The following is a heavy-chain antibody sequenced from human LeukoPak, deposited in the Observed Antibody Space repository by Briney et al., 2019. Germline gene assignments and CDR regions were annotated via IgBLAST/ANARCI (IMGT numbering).Heavy chain of an antibody. CDR1: GGSISSYY. J-gene: IGHJ4*02. D-gene: IGHD2-21*02. Sequence: SETLSLTCTVSGGSISSYYWSWIRQPPGKGLEWIGYIYYSGSTNYNPSLKSRVTISVDTSKNQFSLKLSSVTAADTAVYYCARAPGVMTAFDYWGQGTLVTVSS. CDR2: IYYSGST. CDR3: ARAPGVMTAFDY. V-gene: IGHV4-59*01.